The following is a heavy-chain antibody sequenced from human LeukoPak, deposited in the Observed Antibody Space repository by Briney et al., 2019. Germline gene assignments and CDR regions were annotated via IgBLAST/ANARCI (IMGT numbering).Heavy chain of an antibody. Sequence: GGSLRLSCAAAGFTFSNFWMSWVRQAPGKGLEWVANIKQDGSEKYYVDSVKGRFTISRDNAKNSLYLQMNSLRAEDTAVYYCARAPWTAMVPSPYNTPFDYWGQGTLVTVSS. D-gene: IGHD5-18*01. CDR2: IKQDGSEK. J-gene: IGHJ4*02. CDR3: ARAPWTAMVPSPYNTPFDY. V-gene: IGHV3-7*01. CDR1: GFTFSNFW.